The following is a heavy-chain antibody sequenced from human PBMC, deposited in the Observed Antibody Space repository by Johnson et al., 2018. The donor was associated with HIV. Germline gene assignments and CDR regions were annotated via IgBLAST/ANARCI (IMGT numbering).Heavy chain of an antibody. CDR2: GVTGTGGDT. D-gene: IGHD3-22*01. V-gene: IGHV3-66*02. CDR1: GFSVNSNY. Sequence: MQLVESGGGLVQPGGSLRLSCAASGFSVNSNYMSWVHQAPGRGLEWVSGVTGTGGDTYYADSVKGRFTISRDNSKNTLFLQMNSLRAEDTAAYFCAKNHFDSSALEAFDIWGQGTMVTVSS. J-gene: IGHJ3*02. CDR3: AKNHFDSSALEAFDI.